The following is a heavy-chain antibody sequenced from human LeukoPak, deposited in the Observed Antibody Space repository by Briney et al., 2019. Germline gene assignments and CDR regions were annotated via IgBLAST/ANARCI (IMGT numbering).Heavy chain of an antibody. Sequence: SQTLSLTCAISGDSVSSNSAAWNWIRQSPSRGLEWLGRTYYRSKWYNDYAVSVKSRITINPDTSKNQFSLQLNSVTPEDTAVYYCAREMTTVTTGYYCIEVWGERTTVTVSS. CDR2: TYYRSKWYN. CDR3: AREMTTVTTGYYCIEV. CDR1: GDSVSSNSAA. J-gene: IGHJ6*03. D-gene: IGHD4-17*01. V-gene: IGHV6-1*01.